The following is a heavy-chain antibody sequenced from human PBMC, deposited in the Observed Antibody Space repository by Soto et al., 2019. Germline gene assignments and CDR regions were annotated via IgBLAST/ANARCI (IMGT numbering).Heavy chain of an antibody. V-gene: IGHV1-69*13. D-gene: IGHD3-3*02. Sequence: SVKVSCKASGGTFSSYAISWVRQAPGQGLEWMGGIIPIFGTADYAQKFQGRVTITADESTSTAYMELSSLRSEDTAVYYCACTVSNYYYYGMDAWGQGTTVTVSS. CDR2: IIPIFGTA. J-gene: IGHJ6*02. CDR3: ACTVSNYYYYGMDA. CDR1: GGTFSSYA.